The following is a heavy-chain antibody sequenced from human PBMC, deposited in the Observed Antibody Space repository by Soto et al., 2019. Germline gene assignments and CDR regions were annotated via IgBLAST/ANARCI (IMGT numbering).Heavy chain of an antibody. D-gene: IGHD6-6*01. CDR1: SGSLSGYY. Sequence: SDTLSLTCSIYSGSLSGYYWSWIRQPPGKGLEWIGEISQSGNTNYSPSLKSRVSISIDTSKKQFSLNLASVSAADTAVYYCARAPKVSGSSQTRPDFWGQGTLGTVSS. CDR3: ARAPKVSGSSQTRPDF. J-gene: IGHJ4*02. CDR2: ISQSGNT. V-gene: IGHV4-34*01.